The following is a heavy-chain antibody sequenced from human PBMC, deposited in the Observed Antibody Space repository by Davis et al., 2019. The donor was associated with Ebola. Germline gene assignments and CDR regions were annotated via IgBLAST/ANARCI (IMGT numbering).Heavy chain of an antibody. CDR3: ARGVAVGGFYFDY. Sequence: GESLKISCAASGFTFDNFWMSWVRQAPGKGLEWVANIYRDGSEQYYVDSVKGRFTISRDNTKNSLYLQMNSLRAEDTAVYFCARGVAVGGFYFDYWGQGTLVTVSS. CDR2: IYRDGSEQ. CDR1: GFTFDNFW. V-gene: IGHV3-7*03. J-gene: IGHJ4*02. D-gene: IGHD6-19*01.